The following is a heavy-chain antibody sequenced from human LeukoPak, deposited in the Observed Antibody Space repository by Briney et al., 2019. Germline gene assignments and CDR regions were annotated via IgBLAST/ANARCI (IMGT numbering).Heavy chain of an antibody. Sequence: SETLSLTCTVSGGSISSYYWSWIRQPPGKGLEWIGYIYYSGSTNYNPSLKSRVTISVDTSKNQFSLKLSSVTAADTAVYYCARGRGRSLDYWGQGTLVTVSS. CDR3: ARGRGRSLDY. V-gene: IGHV4-59*01. J-gene: IGHJ4*02. CDR1: GGSISSYY. CDR2: IYYSGST.